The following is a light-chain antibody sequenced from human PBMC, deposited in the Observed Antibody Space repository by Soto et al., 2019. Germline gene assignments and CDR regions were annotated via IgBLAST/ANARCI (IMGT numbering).Light chain of an antibody. CDR1: QSVSSSY. J-gene: IGKJ4*01. Sequence: EIVLTQSPGTLSLSPGERATLSCRASQSVSSSYLAWYQQKPGQAPRLLIYGASSRATGIPDRFSGSWSGTYFTLPISRLEPEDFSVYYCQQYGSSPLTFGGGTKVEIK. CDR2: GAS. CDR3: QQYGSSPLT. V-gene: IGKV3-20*01.